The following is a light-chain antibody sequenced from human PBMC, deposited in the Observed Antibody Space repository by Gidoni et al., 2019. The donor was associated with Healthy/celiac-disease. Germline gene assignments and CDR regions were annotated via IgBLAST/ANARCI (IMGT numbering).Light chain of an antibody. V-gene: IGKV2-28*01. Sequence: DIVMTQSPLYLPVTPGEPASISCRSSQSLLHLNGYNYLDWYLQKPGQSPQPLIYLGSNRASGVPDRFSGSGSGTDFTLKISRVEAEDVGVYYCMQALQTPFTFGPGTKVDIK. CDR2: LGS. CDR1: QSLLHLNGYNY. CDR3: MQALQTPFT. J-gene: IGKJ3*01.